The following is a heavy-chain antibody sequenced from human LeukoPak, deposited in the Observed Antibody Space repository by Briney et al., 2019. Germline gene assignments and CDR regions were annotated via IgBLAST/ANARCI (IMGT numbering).Heavy chain of an antibody. J-gene: IGHJ6*02. CDR2: ISAYNGNT. CDR3: ARDPLVVVAATYYYYYGTDV. V-gene: IGHV1-18*01. Sequence: GASVKVSCKASGYTFTSYGISWVRQAPGQGLEWMGWISAYNGNTNYAQKLQGRVTMTTDTSTSTAYMELRSLRSDDTAVYYCARDPLVVVAATYYYYYGTDVWGQGTTVTVSS. CDR1: GYTFTSYG. D-gene: IGHD2-15*01.